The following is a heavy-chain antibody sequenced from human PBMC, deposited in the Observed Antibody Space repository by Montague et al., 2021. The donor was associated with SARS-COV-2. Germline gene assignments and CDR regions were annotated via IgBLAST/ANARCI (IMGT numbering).Heavy chain of an antibody. V-gene: IGHV4-59*01. Sequence: SETLSLTCVVSGGSLNRFYWRWIRKPPGKGLEWICYIYHSGPTPYSPSLKSRVAISLDTSKNQFSLTLNSVTAADTAVYYCARPSMVSRNYYYYWMDVLGQGATVTVTS. J-gene: IGHJ6*02. D-gene: IGHD2-21*01. CDR1: GGSLNRFY. CDR3: ARPSMVSRNYYYYWMDV. CDR2: IYHSGPT.